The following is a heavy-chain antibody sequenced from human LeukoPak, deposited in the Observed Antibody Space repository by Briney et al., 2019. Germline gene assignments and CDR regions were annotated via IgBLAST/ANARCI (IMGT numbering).Heavy chain of an antibody. Sequence: PGGSLRLSCAASGFTFSSYGMHWVRQAPGKGLEWVAFIRYDGSNKYYADSVKGRFTISRDNSKNSLYLQMNSLRAEDMALYYCAKSLYIAAAGTVRNWYFDLWGRGTLVTVSS. CDR2: IRYDGSNK. CDR1: GFTFSSYG. CDR3: AKSLYIAAAGTVRNWYFDL. J-gene: IGHJ2*01. D-gene: IGHD6-13*01. V-gene: IGHV3-30*02.